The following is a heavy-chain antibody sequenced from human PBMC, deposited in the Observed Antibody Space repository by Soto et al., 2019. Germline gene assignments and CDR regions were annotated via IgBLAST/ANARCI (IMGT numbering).Heavy chain of an antibody. CDR2: IKQDGSEK. Sequence: EVQLVESGGGLVQPGGSLRLSCAASGFSFSHYCMSWVRQAPGKGVEWVANIKQDGSEKYDVDSVKGRFTISRDNAKNSMFLQMDSLRDEDTAVYYCARVPSTRDIWSYGVGGKYYYYYMDVWGKGTTVTVSS. D-gene: IGHD1-7*01. V-gene: IGHV3-7*04. J-gene: IGHJ6*03. CDR3: ARVPSTRDIWSYGVGGKYYYYYMDV. CDR1: GFSFSHYC.